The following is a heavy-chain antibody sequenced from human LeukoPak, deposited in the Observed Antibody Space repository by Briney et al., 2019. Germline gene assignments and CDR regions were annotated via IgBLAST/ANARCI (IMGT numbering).Heavy chain of an antibody. CDR1: GYTFSNFD. CDR2: MNPGSGDT. V-gene: IGHV1-8*02. Sequence: GASVKVSCKASGYTFSNFDVNWVRQAPGQGLEWMAWMNPGSGDTGYEGKFQARLTMSSNTSITTAPMELSSLTSEDTAVYYCARSRRGYYMDVWGKGTTVIVSS. J-gene: IGHJ6*03. CDR3: ARSRRGYYMDV.